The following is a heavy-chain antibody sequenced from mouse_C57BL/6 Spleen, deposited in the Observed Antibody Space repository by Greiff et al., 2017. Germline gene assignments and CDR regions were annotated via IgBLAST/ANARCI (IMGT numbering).Heavy chain of an antibody. CDR2: IYPRSGNT. V-gene: IGHV1-81*01. Sequence: VKLMESGAELARPGASVKLSCKASGYTFTSYGISWVKQRTGQGLEWIGEIYPRSGNTYYNEKFKGKATLTADKSSSTAYMELRSLTSEDSAVYFCARWAYYGSSYGWYFDVWGTGTTVTVSS. CDR1: GYTFTSYG. CDR3: ARWAYYGSSYGWYFDV. J-gene: IGHJ1*03. D-gene: IGHD1-1*01.